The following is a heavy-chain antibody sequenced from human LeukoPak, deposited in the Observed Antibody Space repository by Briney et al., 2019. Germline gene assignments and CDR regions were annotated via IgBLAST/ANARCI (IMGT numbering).Heavy chain of an antibody. CDR3: ARQEGYDSSGYSFDY. D-gene: IGHD3-22*01. CDR2: INHSGST. Sequence: SETLSLTCTVSGYSISSGYYWGWIRQPPGKGLEWIGEINHSGSTNYNPSLKSRVTISVDTSKNQFSLKLSSVTAADTAVYYCARQEGYDSSGYSFDYWGQGTLVTVSS. J-gene: IGHJ4*02. CDR1: GYSISSGYY. V-gene: IGHV4-38-2*02.